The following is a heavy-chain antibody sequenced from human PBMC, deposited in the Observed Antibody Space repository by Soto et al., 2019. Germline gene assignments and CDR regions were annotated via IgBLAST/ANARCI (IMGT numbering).Heavy chain of an antibody. V-gene: IGHV1-8*01. Sequence: QVQLVQSGAEVKKPGASVKVSCQASGYSFTTYDIHLVRQAAGQGREWMGWVNPKSGSTDYAQKFRGRVTMTSNASISTAYMQLSALTSEDTAVYYCARPYCDASSCFTDWLDPGGPGTLVTVSS. CDR3: ARPYCDASSCFTDWLDP. J-gene: IGHJ5*02. CDR1: GYSFTTYD. CDR2: VNPKSGST. D-gene: IGHD2-2*02.